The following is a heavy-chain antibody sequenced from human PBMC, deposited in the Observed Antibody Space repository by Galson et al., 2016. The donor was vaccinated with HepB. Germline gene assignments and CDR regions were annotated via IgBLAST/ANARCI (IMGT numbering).Heavy chain of an antibody. D-gene: IGHD4-17*01. Sequence: TLSLTCTVSGGSISSGDYYWTWIRQRPGKGLEWIGYIYSSGYSYSNPSLKNRLAISADTSKNQSSLKLNSATAADTAVYYCARDSSSGLRTFDVWGQGRMVTVSS. J-gene: IGHJ3*01. CDR1: GGSISSGDYY. V-gene: IGHV4-31*03. CDR2: IYSSGYS. CDR3: ARDSSSGLRTFDV.